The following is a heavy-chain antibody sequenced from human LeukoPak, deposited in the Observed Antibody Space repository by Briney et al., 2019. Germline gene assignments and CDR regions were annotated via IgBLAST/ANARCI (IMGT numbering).Heavy chain of an antibody. CDR1: GGSVSGYY. CDR3: AREYSNWFDP. Sequence: SETLSLTCTVSGGSVSGYYWGWIRQPPGKGLEWIGYIYYSGSTNYNPSLNSRVTISVDTSKNQFSPKLSSVTAADTAVYYCAREYSNWFDPWGQGILVTVSS. CDR2: IYYSGST. D-gene: IGHD2-15*01. J-gene: IGHJ5*02. V-gene: IGHV4-59*02.